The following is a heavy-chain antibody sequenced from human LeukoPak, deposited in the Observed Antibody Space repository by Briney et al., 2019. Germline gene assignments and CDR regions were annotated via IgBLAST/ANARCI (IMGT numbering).Heavy chain of an antibody. CDR1: GITLSNYG. J-gene: IGHJ4*02. V-gene: IGHV3-23*01. D-gene: IGHD1-26*01. CDR3: ARDRGSPMNFYLDY. CDR2: IGGSGGRT. Sequence: GGSLRLSCAVSGITLSNYGMSWVRQAPGKGLEWVAGIGGSGGRTNYADSVKGRFTISRDNPKNTLYLQMNSLRAEDTAVYYCARDRGSPMNFYLDYWGQGTLVTVSS.